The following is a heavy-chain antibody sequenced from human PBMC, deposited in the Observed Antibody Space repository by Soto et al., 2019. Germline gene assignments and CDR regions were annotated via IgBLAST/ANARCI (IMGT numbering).Heavy chain of an antibody. V-gene: IGHV5-51*01. D-gene: IGHD1-7*01. Sequence: GESLKISCKASGFNFGGSWIGWVRQMPGKGLEWMGIIYPGDSDTRYSPSFQGQVTISADKSISTVYLQWRSLKPSDTAKYYCARGGFIGTTPDFWGPGTRVTVSS. CDR2: IYPGDSDT. J-gene: IGHJ4*02. CDR1: GFNFGGSW. CDR3: ARGGFIGTTPDF.